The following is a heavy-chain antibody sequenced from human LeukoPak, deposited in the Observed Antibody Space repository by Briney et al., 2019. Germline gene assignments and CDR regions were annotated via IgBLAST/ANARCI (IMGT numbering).Heavy chain of an antibody. CDR2: ISGSGGST. V-gene: IGHV3-23*01. D-gene: IGHD2-2*01. J-gene: IGHJ4*02. Sequence: GGSLRLSCAASGFTFNSYAMSWVRQAPGKGLEWVSAISGSGGSTYYADSVKGRFTISRDNSKNTLYLQMNSLRAEDTAVYYCAKAAPRQLGYCSSTSCSHFDYWGQGALVTVSS. CDR1: GFTFNSYA. CDR3: AKAAPRQLGYCSSTSCSHFDY.